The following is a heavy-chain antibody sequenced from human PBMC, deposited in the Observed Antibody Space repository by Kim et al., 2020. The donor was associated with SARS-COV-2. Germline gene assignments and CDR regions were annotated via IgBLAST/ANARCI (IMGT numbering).Heavy chain of an antibody. CDR2: ISSSSSYT. CDR3: ARAGYSYGPPPLNAYGMDV. Sequence: GGSLRLSCAASGFTFSDYYMSWIRQAPGKGLEWVPYISSSSSYTNYADSVKGRFTISRDNAKNSLYLQMNSRRAEDTAVYYCARAGYSYGPPPLNAYGMDVWGHGTTVTVSS. CDR1: GFTFSDYY. V-gene: IGHV3-11*05. J-gene: IGHJ6*02. D-gene: IGHD5-18*01.